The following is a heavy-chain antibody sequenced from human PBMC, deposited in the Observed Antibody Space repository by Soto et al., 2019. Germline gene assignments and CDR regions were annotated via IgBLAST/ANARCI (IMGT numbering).Heavy chain of an antibody. CDR1: GFTFSSYA. J-gene: IGHJ4*02. V-gene: IGHV3-30*04. CDR2: ISYDGSNK. CDR3: ARRDGLNFKYYFDY. D-gene: IGHD1-7*01. Sequence: GGSLRLSCAASGFTFSSYAMHWVRQAPGKGLEWVAVISYDGSNKYYADSVKGRFTISRDNSKNTLYLQMNSLRAEDTAVYYCARRDGLNFKYYFDYWGQGTLVTVSS.